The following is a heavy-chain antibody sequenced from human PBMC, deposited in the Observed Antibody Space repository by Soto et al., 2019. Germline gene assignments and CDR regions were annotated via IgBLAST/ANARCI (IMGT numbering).Heavy chain of an antibody. J-gene: IGHJ6*03. V-gene: IGHV3-53*04. D-gene: IGHD2-21*02. CDR3: ARDRVTHPYYYYMDV. CDR2: IYSGGST. Sequence: EVQLVESGGGLVQPGGSLRLSCAXSGFTVSSNYMSWVRQAPGKGLEWVSVIYSGGSTYYADSVKGRFTISRHNSKNTLYLQMNSLRAEDTAVYYCARDRVTHPYYYYMDVWGKGTTVTVSS. CDR1: GFTVSSNY.